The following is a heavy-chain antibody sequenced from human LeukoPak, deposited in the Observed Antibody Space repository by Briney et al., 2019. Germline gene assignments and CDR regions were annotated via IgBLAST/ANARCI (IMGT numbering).Heavy chain of an antibody. D-gene: IGHD3-22*01. CDR2: ISSSSSYI. CDR3: VVATGAFDI. J-gene: IGHJ3*02. Sequence: GGCLRLSCAASGFSINTYSMNWVRQAPGKGLEWVSSISSSSSYIYSADSVKGRFTISRDNAKNSLYLQMNSLRAEDTAVYYCVVATGAFDIWGQGTMVTVSS. CDR1: GFSINTYS. V-gene: IGHV3-21*06.